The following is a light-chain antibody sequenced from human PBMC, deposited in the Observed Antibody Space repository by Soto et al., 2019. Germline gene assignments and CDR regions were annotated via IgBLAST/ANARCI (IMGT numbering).Light chain of an antibody. Sequence: QSVLTQPASVSGSPGQSIAISCTGTSSDVGGYNFVSWYQQHPDKAPKLIIYDVNNRPSGISDRFSGSKSGNTASLTFSGLQAEDEADYYCSSYTSNNTRVFGTGTKLTVL. CDR3: SSYTSNNTRV. V-gene: IGLV2-14*03. J-gene: IGLJ1*01. CDR2: DVN. CDR1: SSDVGGYNF.